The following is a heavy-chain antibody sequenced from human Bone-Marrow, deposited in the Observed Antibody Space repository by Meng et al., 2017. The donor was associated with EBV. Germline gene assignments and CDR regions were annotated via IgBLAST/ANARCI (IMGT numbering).Heavy chain of an antibody. V-gene: IGHV4-34*01. D-gene: IGHD6-13*01. CDR2: IDHSGST. CDR1: GGSFSGYY. J-gene: IGHJ4*02. CDR3: ARGRGYSSPNFDY. Sequence: QVPLQQWGAGLLKPSEPLSLTCAVYGGSFSGYYWSWIRQPPGKGLEWIGEIDHSGSTNYNPSLKSRVTISVDTSKNQFSLKLSSVTAADTAVYYCARGRGYSSPNFDYWGQGTLVTVSS.